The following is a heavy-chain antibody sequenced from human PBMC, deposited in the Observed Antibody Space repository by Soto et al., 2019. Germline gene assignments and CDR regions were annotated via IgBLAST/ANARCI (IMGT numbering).Heavy chain of an antibody. V-gene: IGHV4-30-4*01. Sequence: QVQLQESGPGLVKPSQTLSLTCTVSGASISSGDNYWSWIRQPPGKGLEWIGYSHYTGSTYYTPSLKSRVLKSVDTSKNQFSLRLSSGTAADTAVYYCAREGAWFGEMGNGMDVWGQGTTVTVSS. J-gene: IGHJ6*02. D-gene: IGHD3-10*01. CDR1: GASISSGDNY. CDR2: SHYTGST. CDR3: AREGAWFGEMGNGMDV.